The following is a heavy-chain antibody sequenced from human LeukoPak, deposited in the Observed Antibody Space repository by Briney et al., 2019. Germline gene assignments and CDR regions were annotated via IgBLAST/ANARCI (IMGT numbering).Heavy chain of an antibody. J-gene: IGHJ6*03. CDR2: INHSGST. Sequence: SETLSLTCAVYGGSFSGYYWSWIRQPPGKGLEWIGEINHSGSTNYNPSLKSRVTISVGTSKNQFSLKLSSVTAADTAVYYCARGRRYYYYYMDVWGKGTTVTVSS. CDR1: GGSFSGYY. V-gene: IGHV4-34*01. CDR3: ARGRRYYYYYMDV.